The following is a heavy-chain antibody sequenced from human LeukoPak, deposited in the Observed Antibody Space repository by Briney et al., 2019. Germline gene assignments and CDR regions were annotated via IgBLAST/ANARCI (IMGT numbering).Heavy chain of an antibody. V-gene: IGHV3-15*01. J-gene: IGHJ4*02. CDR3: TTELGLSFGVRYFDH. D-gene: IGHD3-10*01. CDR1: GFKFSNAW. CDR2: IKSKIDGWTT. Sequence: AGGSLRLSCATSGFKFSNAWMSWVRQAPGKGLEWVGHIKSKIDGWTTGYAAPVKGRFTISRDDSKNMLYLQMNSLKTEDTAVYYCTTELGLSFGVRYFDHWGQGTSATVSS.